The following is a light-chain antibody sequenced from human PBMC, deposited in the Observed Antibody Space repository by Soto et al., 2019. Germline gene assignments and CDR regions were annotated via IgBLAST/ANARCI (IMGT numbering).Light chain of an antibody. CDR2: EVT. V-gene: IGLV2-14*01. J-gene: IGLJ3*02. CDR3: SSYTRSSRPV. Sequence: QSALTQPASVSGSPGQSITISCTGTSSDVGGYNYVSWYQQHPGKAPKLIIYEVTNRPSGVSSRFSGSKSGDTASLTISGLQAEDEADYYCSSYTRSSRPVFGVGTKRTVL. CDR1: SSDVGGYNY.